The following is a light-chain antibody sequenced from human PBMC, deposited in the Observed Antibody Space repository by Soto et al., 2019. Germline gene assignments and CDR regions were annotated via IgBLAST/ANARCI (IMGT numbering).Light chain of an antibody. CDR1: QDISNY. CDR2: DAS. J-gene: IGKJ4*01. V-gene: IGKV1-33*01. CDR3: QQYDNLPLT. Sequence: IPVTQYPYSLSASVGDRVTITCQASQDISNYLNWYQQKPGKAPKLLIYDASNLETGVPSRFSGSGSGTDFTFTISSLQPEDIATYYCQQYDNLPLTFGGGTKVDI.